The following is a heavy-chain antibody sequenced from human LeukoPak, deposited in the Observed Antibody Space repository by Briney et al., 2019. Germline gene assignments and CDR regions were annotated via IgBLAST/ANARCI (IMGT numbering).Heavy chain of an antibody. CDR2: ISGSGGST. J-gene: IGHJ6*03. D-gene: IGHD3-10*01. Sequence: GGSLRLSCAASGFTFSSYGMSWVRQAPGKGLGWVSAISGSGGSTYYADSVKGRFTISRDNSKTTLYLQMNSLRAEDTAVYYCARGGVNTMVRGVIRYYYMDVWGKGTTVTISS. V-gene: IGHV3-23*01. CDR1: GFTFSSYG. CDR3: ARGGVNTMVRGVIRYYYMDV.